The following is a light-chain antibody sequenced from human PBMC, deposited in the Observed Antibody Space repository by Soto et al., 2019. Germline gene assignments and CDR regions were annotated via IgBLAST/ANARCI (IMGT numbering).Light chain of an antibody. J-gene: IGKJ1*01. CDR1: QSISNN. CDR3: QHYNNWPWT. V-gene: IGKV3-15*01. CDR2: GAS. Sequence: ILVTQSPATLSLSPVEKATRSFRASQSISNNFAWFQQKPGQVPRLLIYGASNRATGVSARFSGSGSGTEFTLTISSLQSEDFAVYFCQHYNNWPWTFGQGTKVDIK.